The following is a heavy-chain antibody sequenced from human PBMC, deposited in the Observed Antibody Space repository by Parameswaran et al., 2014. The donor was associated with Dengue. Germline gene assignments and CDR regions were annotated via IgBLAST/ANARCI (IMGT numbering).Heavy chain of an antibody. D-gene: IGHD6-13*01. J-gene: IGHJ6*02. Sequence: WIRQPPGKGLEWVAVIWYDGSNKYYADSVKGRFTISRDNSKNTLYLQMNSLRAEDTAVYYCARDLYRSSSWYRPYGMDVWGQGTTGHRLL. CDR2: IWYDGSNK. CDR3: ARDLYRSSSWYRPYGMDV. V-gene: IGHV3-33*01.